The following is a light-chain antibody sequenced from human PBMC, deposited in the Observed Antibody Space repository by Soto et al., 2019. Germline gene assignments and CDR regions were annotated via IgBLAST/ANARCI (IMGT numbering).Light chain of an antibody. Sequence: EIVLTQFPTTLSLSPGERATLSCRASQSIHTYVGWYQQKPGQVPRLLIYDASNRATGIPARFSGSGSGTDFTLTISSLEPEDFAVYYCQQRSNWPSITFGQGTRLEIK. CDR2: DAS. V-gene: IGKV3-11*01. CDR3: QQRSNWPSIT. CDR1: QSIHTY. J-gene: IGKJ5*01.